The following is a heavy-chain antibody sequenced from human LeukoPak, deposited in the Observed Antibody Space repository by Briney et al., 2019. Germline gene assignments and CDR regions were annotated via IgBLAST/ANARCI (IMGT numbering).Heavy chain of an antibody. CDR2: IYYSGST. CDR3: ARDPGDYYYYGMDV. CDR1: GGSISSGDYY. V-gene: IGHV4-30-4*01. Sequence: KPSETLSLTCTVSGGSISSGDYYWSWIRQPPGKGLEWIGYIYYSGSTYYNPSLKSRVTISVDTSKNQFSLKLSSVTAADTAVYYCARDPGDYYYYGMDVWGQGTTVTVSS. J-gene: IGHJ6*02.